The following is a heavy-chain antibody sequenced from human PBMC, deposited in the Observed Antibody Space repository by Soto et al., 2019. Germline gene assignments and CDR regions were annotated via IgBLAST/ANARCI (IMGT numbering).Heavy chain of an antibody. CDR3: ARALPNYYDSSGYYPYYFDY. Sequence: QVQLVQSGAEVKKPGSSVKVSCKASGGTFSSYTISWVRQAPGQGLEWMGRIIPILGIANYAQKFQGRVTITADKSXXTXYXXLSSLRSEDTAVYYCARALPNYYDSSGYYPYYFDYWGQGTLVTVSS. V-gene: IGHV1-69*02. D-gene: IGHD3-22*01. J-gene: IGHJ4*02. CDR2: IIPILGIA. CDR1: GGTFSSYT.